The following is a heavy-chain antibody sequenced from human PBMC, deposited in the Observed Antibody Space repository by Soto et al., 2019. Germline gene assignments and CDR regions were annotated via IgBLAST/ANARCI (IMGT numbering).Heavy chain of an antibody. CDR2: ISAYNGNT. J-gene: IGHJ6*02. V-gene: IGHV1-18*04. CDR1: GHTFTSYG. D-gene: IGHD2-2*01. Sequence: ASVKVSCKASGHTFTSYGISWVRQAPGQGLEWMGWISAYNGNTNYAQKLQGRVTMTTDTSTSTAYMELRSLRSDDTAVYYCAREVPNIVVVPAAPHMDVWGQGTTVTVSS. CDR3: AREVPNIVVVPAAPHMDV.